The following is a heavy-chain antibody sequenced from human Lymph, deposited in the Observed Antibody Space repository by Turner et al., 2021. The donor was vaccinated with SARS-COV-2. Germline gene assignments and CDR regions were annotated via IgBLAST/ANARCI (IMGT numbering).Heavy chain of an antibody. CDR1: GGSMNNNY. J-gene: IGHJ5*02. Sequence: QVQLQASGPRLVKPLETLSLTCTVSGGSMNNNYWSWLRQPPGKRLEWIGFIFYRGSTNYNPSLKSRVTISVDTSENQFSLKLTTVTAADTAIYYCARQTVNNWVDPWGQGTLVTVSS. V-gene: IGHV4-59*01. D-gene: IGHD2-21*02. CDR2: IFYRGST. CDR3: ARQTVNNWVDP.